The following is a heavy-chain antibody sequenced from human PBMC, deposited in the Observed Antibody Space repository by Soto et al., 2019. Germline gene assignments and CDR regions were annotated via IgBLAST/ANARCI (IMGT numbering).Heavy chain of an antibody. CDR3: GRDGALGDTAVVDS. V-gene: IGHV3-33*01. CDR1: GFTFSTYG. J-gene: IGHJ4*02. CDR2: IWYDGSNK. D-gene: IGHD5-18*01. Sequence: QVRLVESGGGVVQPGKSLRLSCAASGFTFSTYGMHWVRQAPGKGLEWVAVIWYDGSNKYHGDSLKGRFTISRDNSKNTLYLQINNLRAEDTAVYYCGRDGALGDTAVVDSWGQGTLVTVSS.